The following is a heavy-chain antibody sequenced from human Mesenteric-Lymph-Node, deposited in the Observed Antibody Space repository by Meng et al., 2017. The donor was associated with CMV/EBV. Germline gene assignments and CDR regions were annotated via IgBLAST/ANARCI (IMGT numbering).Heavy chain of an antibody. Sequence: GESLKISCAASGFTVSSDYMSWIRQAPGKGLEWVSYISSSGSTIYYADSVKGRFTISRDNAKNSLYLQMNSLRAEDTAVYYCAREDCSSTNCYLDYWGQGTLVTVSS. D-gene: IGHD2-2*01. V-gene: IGHV3-11*01. CDR2: ISSSGSTI. CDR1: GFTVSSDY. CDR3: AREDCSSTNCYLDY. J-gene: IGHJ4*02.